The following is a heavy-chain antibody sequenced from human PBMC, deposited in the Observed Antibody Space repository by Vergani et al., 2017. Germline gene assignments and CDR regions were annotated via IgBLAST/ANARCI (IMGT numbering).Heavy chain of an antibody. V-gene: IGHV3-21*01. D-gene: IGHD3-22*01. CDR2: ISSSSSYI. Sequence: EVQLVESGGGLVKPGGSLRLSCAASGFTFSSYSMNWVRQAPGKGLEWVSSISSSSSYIYYADSVKGRFTISRDNAKNSLYLQMYSLRAEDTAVYYCAQILDYYDSSGSSDYWGQGTLVTVSS. CDR3: AQILDYYDSSGSSDY. J-gene: IGHJ4*02. CDR1: GFTFSSYS.